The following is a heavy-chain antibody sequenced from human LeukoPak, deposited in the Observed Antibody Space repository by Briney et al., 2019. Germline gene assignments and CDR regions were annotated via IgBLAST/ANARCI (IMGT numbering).Heavy chain of an antibody. V-gene: IGHV3-48*01. CDR3: ARDSSSWFYFDY. Sequence: GGSLRLSCAASGFTFSSYWMSWVRQAPGKGLEWISYITSSSSGTINYADSVKGRFTISRDNSKNTLYLQMNSLRAEDTAVYYCARDSSSWFYFDYWGQGTLVTVSS. D-gene: IGHD6-13*01. CDR1: GFTFSSYW. CDR2: ITSSSSGTI. J-gene: IGHJ4*02.